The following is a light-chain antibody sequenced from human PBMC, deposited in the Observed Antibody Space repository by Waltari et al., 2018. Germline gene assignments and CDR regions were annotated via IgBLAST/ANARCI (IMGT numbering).Light chain of an antibody. Sequence: DIVMTQSPDSLAVSLGERATINCKSSQSLIHSFNGRNYLGWYQQKLGQPPKLLIYWASTRESGVPDRFNGSGSGTDFTLTISSLQAEDVAVYYCQQYYSTPYTFGQGTKLEIK. J-gene: IGKJ2*01. CDR2: WAS. CDR3: QQYYSTPYT. V-gene: IGKV4-1*01. CDR1: QSLIHSFNGRNY.